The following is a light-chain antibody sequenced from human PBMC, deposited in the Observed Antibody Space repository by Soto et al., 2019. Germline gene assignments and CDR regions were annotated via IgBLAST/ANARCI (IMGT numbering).Light chain of an antibody. Sequence: QSVLTQPPSVSGAPGQRVTISCAGTSSYIGAGYGVHWYQQLPGRAPKLLIHNYVNRPSGVPDRFSGSKSGTSASLAITGLQGDDEGDYYCQSYDSHLSGSLFGGGTKVTVL. CDR1: SSYIGAGYG. V-gene: IGLV1-40*01. CDR3: QSYDSHLSGSL. J-gene: IGLJ2*01. CDR2: NYV.